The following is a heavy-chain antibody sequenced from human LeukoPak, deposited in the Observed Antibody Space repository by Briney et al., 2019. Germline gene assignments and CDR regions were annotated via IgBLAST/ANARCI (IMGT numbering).Heavy chain of an antibody. CDR1: GGSISSYY. D-gene: IGHD3-9*01. J-gene: IGHJ3*02. V-gene: IGHV4-59*01. CDR3: AREYYDILTGYYLDAFDI. CDR2: IYYSGST. Sequence: PSETLSLTCTVSGGSISSYYWSWIRQPPGKGLEWIGYIYYSGSTNYNPSLKSRVTISVDTSKNQFSLKLSSVTAADTAVYYCAREYYDILTGYYLDAFDIWGQGTMVTVSS.